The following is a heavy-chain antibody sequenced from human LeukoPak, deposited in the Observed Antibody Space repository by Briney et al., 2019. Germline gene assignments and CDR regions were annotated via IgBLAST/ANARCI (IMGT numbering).Heavy chain of an antibody. J-gene: IGHJ6*04. CDR3: ARVRYCSGGSCYSGVLGYYYCGMDV. CDR1: GFTFSSYA. D-gene: IGHD2-15*01. CDR2: ISYDGSNK. V-gene: IGHV3-30*04. Sequence: GGSLRLSCAASGFTFSSYAMHWVRQAPGKGLECGAVISYDGSNKYYADSVKGRFTISRDNSKNTLYLQMNSLRAEDTAVYYCARVRYCSGGSCYSGVLGYYYCGMDVWGKGTTVTVSS.